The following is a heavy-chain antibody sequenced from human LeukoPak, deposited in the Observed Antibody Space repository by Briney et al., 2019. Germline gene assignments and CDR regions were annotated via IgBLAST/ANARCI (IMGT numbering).Heavy chain of an antibody. D-gene: IGHD3-3*01. CDR1: GYTFTSYG. Sequence: ASVKVSCKASGYTFTSYGISWVRQAPGQGLEWMGWISAYNGNTNYAQKLQGRVTMTTDTSTSTAYMELRSLRSDGTAVYYCARDGPGGVVTKHYFDYWGQGTLVTVSS. J-gene: IGHJ4*02. V-gene: IGHV1-18*01. CDR2: ISAYNGNT. CDR3: ARDGPGGVVTKHYFDY.